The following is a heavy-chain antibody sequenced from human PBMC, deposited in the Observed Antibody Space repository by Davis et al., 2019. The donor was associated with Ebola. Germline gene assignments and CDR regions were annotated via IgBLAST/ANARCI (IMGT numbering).Heavy chain of an antibody. D-gene: IGHD2-2*01. CDR3: AREDIVLVPDAVNAFDL. CDR2: ISGSGSFT. J-gene: IGHJ3*01. CDR1: GFMFSNYR. Sequence: GESLKISCVASGFMFSNYRMNWVREAPGKGLEWVSCISGSGSFTYYADSLKGRFTISRDNAKNSLYLQMNSLSAEDTAVYFCAREDIVLVPDAVNAFDLWGQGTMVTVSS. V-gene: IGHV3-21*01.